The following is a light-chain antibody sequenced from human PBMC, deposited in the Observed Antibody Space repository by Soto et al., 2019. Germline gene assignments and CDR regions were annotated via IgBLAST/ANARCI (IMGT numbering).Light chain of an antibody. CDR3: QHRSYWPRP. CDR1: QSVSSY. CDR2: DAS. V-gene: IGKV3-11*01. Sequence: EIGLTKSPATLSLPTGERATLSCRASQSVSSYLAWYQQKPGQAPRLLIYDASNRATGIPARFSGSGSGTDFTLTIFSLEPEDFAVYYCQHRSYWPRPFAQGTKVDIK. J-gene: IGKJ1*01.